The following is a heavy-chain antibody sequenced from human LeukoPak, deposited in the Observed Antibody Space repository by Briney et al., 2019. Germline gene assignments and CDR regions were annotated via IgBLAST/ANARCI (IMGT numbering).Heavy chain of an antibody. CDR2: INPSGGST. D-gene: IGHD1-26*01. CDR3: ARTQIGAPPDY. J-gene: IGHJ4*02. CDR1: GYTFTSYY. V-gene: IGHV1-46*01. Sequence: ASVKVSCKASGYTFTSYYMHWVRQAPGQGLEWMEIINPSGGSTSYAQKFQGRVTMTRDTSTSTVYMELSSLRSEDTAVYYCARTQIGAPPDYWGQGTLVTVSS.